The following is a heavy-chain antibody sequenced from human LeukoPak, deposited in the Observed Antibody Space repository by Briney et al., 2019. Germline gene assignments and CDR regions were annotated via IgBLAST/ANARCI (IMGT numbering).Heavy chain of an antibody. J-gene: IGHJ3*02. V-gene: IGHV3-66*01. Sequence: GGSLRLSCAASGSSVSSIYMSWVRQAPGKGLEWVSNIYSAAGTHYADSVKGRFTISRDNSKNILYLQMNSLRAEDTAVYYCARDEWFGELQLNAFDIWGQGTMVTVSS. D-gene: IGHD3-10*01. CDR3: ARDEWFGELQLNAFDI. CDR1: GSSVSSIY. CDR2: IYSAAGT.